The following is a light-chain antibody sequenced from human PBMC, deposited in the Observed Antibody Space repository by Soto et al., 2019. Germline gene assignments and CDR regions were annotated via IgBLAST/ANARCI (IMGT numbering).Light chain of an antibody. J-gene: IGKJ1*01. CDR2: DAS. CDR1: QSISSW. V-gene: IGKV1-5*01. Sequence: DIQMTQSPSTLSASVGDRVTITCRASQSISSWLAWYQQKPGKAPKLLIYDASSLESGVPSRFSGSGSGTEFTLTISSLQPDDFPTYYCQQYNSYSKTFGQGTKVEI. CDR3: QQYNSYSKT.